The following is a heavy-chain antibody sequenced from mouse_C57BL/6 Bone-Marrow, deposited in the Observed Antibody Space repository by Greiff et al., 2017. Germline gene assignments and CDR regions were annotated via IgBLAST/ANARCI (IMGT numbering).Heavy chain of an antibody. J-gene: IGHJ4*01. V-gene: IGHV1-64*01. CDR1: GYTFTSYW. Sequence: VQLKQPGAELVKPGASVKLSCKASGYTFTSYWMHWVKQRPGQGLEWIGMIHPNSGSTNYNEKFKSKATLTVDKSSSTAYMQLSCLTSEDSAVYCCAKKGVYYSNCYAMDYRGQGTSVTVST. CDR2: IHPNSGST. D-gene: IGHD2-5*01. CDR3: AKKGVYYSNCYAMDY.